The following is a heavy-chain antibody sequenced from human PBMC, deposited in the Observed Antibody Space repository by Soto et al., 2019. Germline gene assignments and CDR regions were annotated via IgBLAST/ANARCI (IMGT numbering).Heavy chain of an antibody. CDR3: ASGNLPAAIDY. Sequence: VGSLRLSCAASGFTFSSYWMHWVRQAPGKGLLWVSRINSDGSSTSYADSVKGRFTISRDNAKNTLYLQMNSLRAEDTAVYYCASGNLPAAIDYWGQGTLVTVSS. D-gene: IGHD2-2*02. CDR2: INSDGSST. V-gene: IGHV3-74*01. CDR1: GFTFSSYW. J-gene: IGHJ4*02.